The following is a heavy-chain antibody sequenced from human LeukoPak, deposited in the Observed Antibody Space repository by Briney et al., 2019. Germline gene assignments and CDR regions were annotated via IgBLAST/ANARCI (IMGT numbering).Heavy chain of an antibody. Sequence: GGSLRLSCAASGFTFSSYAMHWVRQAPGKGLEWVAVISYDGSNKYYADSVKGRFTVSRDNSKNTLYLQMNSLRAEDTAVYYCARPLEYSSSSGLGYYYYMDVWGKGTTVTVSS. CDR3: ARPLEYSSSSGLGYYYYMDV. V-gene: IGHV3-30*04. CDR1: GFTFSSYA. D-gene: IGHD6-6*01. CDR2: ISYDGSNK. J-gene: IGHJ6*03.